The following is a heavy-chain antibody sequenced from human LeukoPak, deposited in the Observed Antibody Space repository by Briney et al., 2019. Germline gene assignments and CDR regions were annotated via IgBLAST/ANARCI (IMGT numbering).Heavy chain of an antibody. CDR2: IYYSGST. CDR1: GGSISSSSYY. D-gene: IGHD1-26*01. CDR3: ARMVGATVDY. J-gene: IGHJ4*02. V-gene: IGHV4-39*01. Sequence: SETLSLTCTVSGGSISSSSYYWGWIRQPPGKGLEWIGSIYYSGSTYYNPSLKSRVTISVDTSKNQFSLKLSSVTAADTAVYYCARMVGATVDYWGQGTLVTVSS.